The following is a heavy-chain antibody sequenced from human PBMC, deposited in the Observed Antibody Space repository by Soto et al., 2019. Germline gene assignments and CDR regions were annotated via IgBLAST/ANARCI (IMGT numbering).Heavy chain of an antibody. Sequence: PGESLKISCEASGYSFSNYWIGWVRQMPGRGLEWMGLFYPGDSDTRYSPSFEGQVTISADRSITTAYLQWTSLRASDSAMYYCARGGYSYGSFYFDYWCRGTLVTVSS. CDR2: FYPGDSDT. CDR3: ARGGYSYGSFYFDY. V-gene: IGHV5-51*01. J-gene: IGHJ4*02. CDR1: GYSFSNYW. D-gene: IGHD5-12*01.